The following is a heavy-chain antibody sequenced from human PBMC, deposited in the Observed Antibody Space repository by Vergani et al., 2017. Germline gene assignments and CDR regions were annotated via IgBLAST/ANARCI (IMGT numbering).Heavy chain of an antibody. CDR1: GFTFSSYD. Sequence: EVQLLESGGGLVQPGGSLRLSCAASGFTFSSYDMSWVRQAPGKGLEWVSAISGSGGSTYYADSVKGRFTISRDNSKNTLYLQMNILRAEDTAVYYCAKDVRWLQFPYFDYWGQGTLVTVSS. CDR2: ISGSGGST. J-gene: IGHJ4*02. CDR3: AKDVRWLQFPYFDY. V-gene: IGHV3-23*01. D-gene: IGHD5-24*01.